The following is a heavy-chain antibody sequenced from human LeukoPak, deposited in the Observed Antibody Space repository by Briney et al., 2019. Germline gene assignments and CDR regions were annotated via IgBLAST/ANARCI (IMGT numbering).Heavy chain of an antibody. Sequence: PSETLSLTCAVSGGSISSSNWWSWVRQPPGKGLEWIGEIYHSGSTNYNPSLKSRVTISVDKSKNQFSLKLSSVTAADTAVYHCASMWDANGDHGVDYWGQGTLVTVSS. CDR2: IYHSGST. D-gene: IGHD4-17*01. CDR1: GGSISSSNW. V-gene: IGHV4-4*02. J-gene: IGHJ4*02. CDR3: ASMWDANGDHGVDY.